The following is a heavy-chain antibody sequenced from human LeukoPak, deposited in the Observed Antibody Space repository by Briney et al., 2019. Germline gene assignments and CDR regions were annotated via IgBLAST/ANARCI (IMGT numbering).Heavy chain of an antibody. CDR2: INSDGSST. D-gene: IGHD3-22*01. Sequence: GGSLRLSCAASGFTFSSYWMHWVRQAPGKGLVWVSRINSDGSSTSYADSVKGRFTISRDNAKNTLYLQMNSLRAEDTAVYYCARAYYYDSSGYYLYYFDYWGQETLVTVSS. V-gene: IGHV3-74*01. J-gene: IGHJ4*02. CDR3: ARAYYYDSSGYYLYYFDY. CDR1: GFTFSSYW.